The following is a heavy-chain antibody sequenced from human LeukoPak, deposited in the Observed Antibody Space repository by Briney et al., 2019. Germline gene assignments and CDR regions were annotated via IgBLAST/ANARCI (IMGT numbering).Heavy chain of an antibody. V-gene: IGHV3-23*01. CDR1: GLTFSSFA. CDR3: AKTHDILTGPFDY. CDR2: ISGSSGGT. J-gene: IGHJ4*02. Sequence: GGSLRLSCAASGLTFSSFAMSWVRQAPGTGLEWVSAISGSSGGTFYADSVKGRFTVSRDNSKNTLYLQMNSLRAEDTAVYYCAKTHDILTGPFDYWGQGTLVTVSS. D-gene: IGHD3-9*01.